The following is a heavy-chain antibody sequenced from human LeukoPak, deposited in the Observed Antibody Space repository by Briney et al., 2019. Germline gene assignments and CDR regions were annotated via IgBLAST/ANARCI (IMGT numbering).Heavy chain of an antibody. J-gene: IGHJ4*02. D-gene: IGHD5-18*01. CDR3: VSPRGFSYGYFDY. V-gene: IGHV4-39*01. CDR2: IYYSKNT. Sequence: PLETLSLTCTVSGGSISSSSAYWGWIRQPPGKGLEWIGSIYYSKNTYYNPSLKSRVTTSADTSKNQFSLTLGSVSATDTAVYYCVSPRGFSYGYFDYWGQGTLVTVSS. CDR1: GGSISSSSAY.